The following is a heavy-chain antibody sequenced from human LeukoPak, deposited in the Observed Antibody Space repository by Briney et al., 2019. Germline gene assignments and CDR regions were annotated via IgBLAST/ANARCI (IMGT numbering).Heavy chain of an antibody. J-gene: IGHJ4*02. Sequence: PSETLSLTCAVSGYSISSGYYWGWIRQPPGKGLEWIGSIYYSGSTYYNPSLKSRVTISVDTSKNQFSLKLSSVTAADTAVYYCARRNYYDSSGYYRGFDYWGQGTLVTVSS. CDR3: ARRNYYDSSGYYRGFDY. D-gene: IGHD3-22*01. V-gene: IGHV4-38-2*01. CDR2: IYYSGST. CDR1: GYSISSGYY.